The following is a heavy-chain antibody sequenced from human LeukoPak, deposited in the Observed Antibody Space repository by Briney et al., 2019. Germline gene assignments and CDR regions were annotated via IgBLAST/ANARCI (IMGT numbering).Heavy chain of an antibody. CDR2: IYYSGST. D-gene: IGHD6-19*01. Sequence: SETLSLTCTVSGRSISSNYWSWIRQPPGKGLEWIGYIYYSGSTNYNPSLKSRVTISVDTSKNQFSLKLTSVTAADTAVYYCGRGYGPNSSGWDSGGQGTLVTVSS. V-gene: IGHV4-59*01. CDR3: GRGYGPNSSGWDS. J-gene: IGHJ4*02. CDR1: GRSISSNY.